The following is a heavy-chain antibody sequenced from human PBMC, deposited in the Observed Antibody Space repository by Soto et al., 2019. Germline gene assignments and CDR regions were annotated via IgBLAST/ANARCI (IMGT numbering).Heavy chain of an antibody. D-gene: IGHD6-19*01. CDR1: GYNFIDYD. CDR2: MTPNSGNT. V-gene: IGHV1-8*01. J-gene: IGHJ5*02. Sequence: QVQLVQSGAEVKKPGASVKVSCKASGYNFIDYDINWMRQSTGQGLEWMGWMTPNSGNTGYAQKFQGRVTLTRDTSIGTAYMELSSLKTEDTAVYYCSRNPYGSGLFDPWGQGPLVTVSS. CDR3: SRNPYGSGLFDP.